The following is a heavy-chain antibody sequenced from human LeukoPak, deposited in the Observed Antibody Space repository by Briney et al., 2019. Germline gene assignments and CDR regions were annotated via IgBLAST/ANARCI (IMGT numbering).Heavy chain of an antibody. CDR3: ARSPFSGDDDAFDI. J-gene: IGHJ3*02. CDR2: ITPFNANT. V-gene: IGHV1-45*02. D-gene: IGHD5-12*01. Sequence: GASVKVSCKASGYTFTYRYLHWVRQAPGQALEWMGWITPFNANTNYAQQFQDRVTITRDRSRNTVYMELNSLRFEDTAMYYCARSPFSGDDDAFDIWGQGTMVTVSS. CDR1: GYTFTYRY.